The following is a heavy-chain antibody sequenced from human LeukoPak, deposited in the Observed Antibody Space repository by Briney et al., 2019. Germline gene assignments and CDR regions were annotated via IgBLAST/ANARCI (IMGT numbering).Heavy chain of an antibody. D-gene: IGHD3-3*01. Sequence: GGSLRLSCAASGFTFSSYCMHWVRQAPGKGLEWGAVIWYDGSNKYYADSVKGRFTISRDNSKNTLYLQMNSLRAEDTAVYYCARDRSGVVTAYNWFDPWGQGTLVTVSS. CDR1: GFTFSSYC. CDR2: IWYDGSNK. J-gene: IGHJ5*02. CDR3: ARDRSGVVTAYNWFDP. V-gene: IGHV3-33*01.